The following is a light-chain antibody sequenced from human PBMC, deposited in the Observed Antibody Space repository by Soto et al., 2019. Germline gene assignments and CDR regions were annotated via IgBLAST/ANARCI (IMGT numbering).Light chain of an antibody. V-gene: IGLV2-14*01. CDR3: SAYNNSLTPLV. J-gene: IGLJ2*01. CDR2: NVS. Sequence: QSALTQPPSVSGSPGQSITISFSGSSTNVGGHNFVYCYQQHPGPAHKVIIYNVSHRPSGVAIRFSGSKSGITASLTICGLQAEDEAVYYCSAYNNSLTPLVFGGGTKLTVL. CDR1: STNVGGHNF.